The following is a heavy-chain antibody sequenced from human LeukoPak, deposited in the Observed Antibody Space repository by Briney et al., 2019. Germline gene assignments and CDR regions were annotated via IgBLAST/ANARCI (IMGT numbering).Heavy chain of an antibody. V-gene: IGHV3-48*04. D-gene: IGHD6-19*01. Sequence: GGSLRLSCAASGFTFSSYSMNWVRQAPGKGLEWVSYISSSSSTIYYADSMQGRFTISRDNAKNSLYLQMNSLRAEDTAVYYCARAVQWLPDYFYSWGQGTLVTVSS. CDR1: GFTFSSYS. CDR2: ISSSSSTI. J-gene: IGHJ4*02. CDR3: ARAVQWLPDYFYS.